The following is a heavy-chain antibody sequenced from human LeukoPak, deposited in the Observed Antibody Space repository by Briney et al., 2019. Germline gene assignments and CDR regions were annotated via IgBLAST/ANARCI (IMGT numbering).Heavy chain of an antibody. CDR2: IFPSSGEI. CDR3: ATYRQVLLPFES. CDR1: GFTFSTFA. D-gene: IGHD5-18*01. J-gene: IGHJ4*02. V-gene: IGHV3-23*01. Sequence: GGSLRLSCAASGFTFSTFAMIWVRQPPGKGLEWVSSIFPSSGEIHYADSVRGRFTISRDNSKSTLFLQMNSLRVEDTAIYYCATYRQVLLPFESWGQGTLVTVSS.